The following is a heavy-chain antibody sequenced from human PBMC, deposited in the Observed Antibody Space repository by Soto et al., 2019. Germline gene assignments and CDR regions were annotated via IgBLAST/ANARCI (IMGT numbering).Heavy chain of an antibody. J-gene: IGHJ5*02. CDR1: GGSISSYY. CDR2: INHSGST. D-gene: IGHD2-2*01. CDR3: ARGVTDCSSTSCSNWFDP. Sequence: SETLSLTCTVSGGSISSYYLSWIRQPPGKGLEWIGEINHSGSTNYNPSLKSRVTISVDTSKNQFSLKLSSVTAADTAVYYCARGVTDCSSTSCSNWFDPWGQGTLVTVSS. V-gene: IGHV4-34*01.